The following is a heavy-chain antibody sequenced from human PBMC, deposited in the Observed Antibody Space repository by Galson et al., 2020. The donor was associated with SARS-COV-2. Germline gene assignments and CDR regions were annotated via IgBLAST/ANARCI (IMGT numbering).Heavy chain of an antibody. CDR3: ARGDYYDSSGYFSDAFDI. V-gene: IGHV3-7*01. CDR1: GFTFSSYW. J-gene: IGHJ3*02. CDR2: IKPDGSEK. D-gene: IGHD3-22*01. Sequence: TGGSLRLSCAASGFTFSSYWMTWVRQAPGKGLEWVANIKPDGSEKYYVDSVKGRFTISRDNAKNSLYLQMNSLRAEDTAIYYCARGDYYDSSGYFSDAFDIWGQGTMVTVSS.